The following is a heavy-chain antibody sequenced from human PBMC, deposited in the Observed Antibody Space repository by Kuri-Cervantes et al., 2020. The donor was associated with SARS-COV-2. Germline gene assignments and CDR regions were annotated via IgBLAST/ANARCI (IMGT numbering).Heavy chain of an antibody. J-gene: IGHJ3*02. CDR2: INPNSGGT. CDR1: GYTFTGYY. CDR3: ARSTSFRRLVVISQGGAFDI. D-gene: IGHD3-22*01. Sequence: ASVKVSCRASGYTFTGYYMHWVRQAPGQGLEWMGWINPNSGGTNYAQKFQGWVTMTRDTSISTVHMELSRLRSDDTAVYYCARSTSFRRLVVISQGGAFDIWGQGTMVTVSS. V-gene: IGHV1-2*04.